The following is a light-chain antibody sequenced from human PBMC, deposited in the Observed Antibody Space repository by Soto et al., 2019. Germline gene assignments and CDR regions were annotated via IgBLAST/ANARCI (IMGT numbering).Light chain of an antibody. J-gene: IGLJ1*01. CDR2: EGS. CDR3: CSYAGSSTS. V-gene: IGLV2-23*01. CDR1: SSDVGSYNL. Sequence: QSVLTRPASVSGSPGQSITISCTGTSSDVGSYNLVSWYQQHPGKAPKLMIYEGSKRPSGVSNRFSGSKSGNTASLTISGLQAEDEADYYCCSYAGSSTSFGTGTKVT.